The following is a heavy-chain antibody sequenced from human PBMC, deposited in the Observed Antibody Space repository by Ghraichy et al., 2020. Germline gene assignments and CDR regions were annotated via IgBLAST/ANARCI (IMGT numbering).Heavy chain of an antibody. Sequence: GGSLRLSCAASGFIFSTYAMSWVRQAPGKGLEWVSSISDSGITTYYADSVKGRFTISRDNSRSTLYVQLNSLRADDTAVYYCARGRVPGSSTSYNDWGQGTLVTVSS. D-gene: IGHD2-2*01. J-gene: IGHJ4*02. V-gene: IGHV3-23*01. CDR2: ISDSGITT. CDR3: ARGRVPGSSTSYND. CDR1: GFIFSTYA.